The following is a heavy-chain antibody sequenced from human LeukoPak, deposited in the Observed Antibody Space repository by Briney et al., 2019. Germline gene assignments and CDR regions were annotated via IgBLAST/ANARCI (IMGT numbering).Heavy chain of an antibody. J-gene: IGHJ4*02. V-gene: IGHV3-64D*06. CDR2: ISSNGGST. CDR1: GFTFSSYA. D-gene: IGHD5-18*01. Sequence: GGSLRLFCSASGFTFSSYAMHWGRQAPGKGLEYVSAISSNGGSTNYADSVKGRLTISRDNSKNTLYLQMSSLRAEDTAVYYCVGTAMVKGFFDYWGQGTLVTVSS. CDR3: VGTAMVKGFFDY.